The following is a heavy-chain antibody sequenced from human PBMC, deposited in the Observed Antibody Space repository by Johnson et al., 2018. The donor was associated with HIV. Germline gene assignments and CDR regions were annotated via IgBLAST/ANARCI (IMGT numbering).Heavy chain of an antibody. CDR3: AKDKGVVILRGDAFDI. CDR2: VWYDGSNK. J-gene: IGHJ3*02. V-gene: IGHV3-33*06. Sequence: QVQLVESGGGVVQPGRSLSLSCAASGFTFSSHGMHWVRQAPGEGLVGVVVVWYDGSNKNYADSVKGRFTISRDISKNALSLQMNGLRAEDTAVYYCAKDKGVVILRGDAFDIWGQGTMVTVSS. D-gene: IGHD2-21*01. CDR1: GFTFSSHG.